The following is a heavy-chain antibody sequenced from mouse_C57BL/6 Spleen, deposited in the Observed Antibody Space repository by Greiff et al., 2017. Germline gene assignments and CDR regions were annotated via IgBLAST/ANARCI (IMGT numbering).Heavy chain of an antibody. Sequence: EVKLMESGPELVKPGASVKISCKASGYSFTDYNMNWVKQSNGKSLEWIGVINPNYGTTSYNQKFKGKATLTVDQSSSTAYMQLNSLTSEDSAVYYCARLGGKKTGAWFAYWGQGTLVTVSA. CDR2: INPNYGTT. CDR3: ARLGGKKTGAWFAY. D-gene: IGHD4-1*01. V-gene: IGHV1-39*01. J-gene: IGHJ3*01. CDR1: GYSFTDYN.